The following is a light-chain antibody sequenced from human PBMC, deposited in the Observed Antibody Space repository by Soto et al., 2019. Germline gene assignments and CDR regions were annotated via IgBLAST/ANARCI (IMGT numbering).Light chain of an antibody. CDR1: QSVGNN. Sequence: EIVLTQSPAILSVSPGERATLSCRASQSVGNNLAWHQQKPGQAPRLLIYGASTRATGFPARFSGSGSGTEFTLTISSLQSEDFAVYYCQQYNGWPITFGQGTRLEIK. V-gene: IGKV3-15*01. J-gene: IGKJ5*01. CDR2: GAS. CDR3: QQYNGWPIT.